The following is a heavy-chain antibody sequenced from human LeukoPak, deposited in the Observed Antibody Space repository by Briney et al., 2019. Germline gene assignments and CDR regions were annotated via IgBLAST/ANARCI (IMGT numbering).Heavy chain of an antibody. CDR1: GFTFSSYA. CDR2: ISDSGGHT. D-gene: IGHD6-19*01. V-gene: IGHV3-23*01. CDR3: AKLLAVAGTWDRFDY. J-gene: IGHJ4*02. Sequence: GGSLRLSCAASGFTFSSYAMNWVRQAPGKGLEWVSAISDSGGHTYYADSVKGRFTISRDNSENTLYLQMNSLRAEDTAVYYCAKLLAVAGTWDRFDYWGQGTLVTVSS.